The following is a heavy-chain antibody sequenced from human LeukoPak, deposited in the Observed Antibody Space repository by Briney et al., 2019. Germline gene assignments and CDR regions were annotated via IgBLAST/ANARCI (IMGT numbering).Heavy chain of an antibody. J-gene: IGHJ4*02. V-gene: IGHV1-18*01. CDR3: ARVGQSRSFDY. Sequence: ASVKVSCKASGGTFSSYAISWVRQAPGQGLEWMGWISAYNGNTNYAQKLQGRVTMTTDTSTSTAYMELRSLRSDDTAVYYCARVGQSRSFDYWGQGTLVTVSS. CDR2: ISAYNGNT. CDR1: GGTFSSYA.